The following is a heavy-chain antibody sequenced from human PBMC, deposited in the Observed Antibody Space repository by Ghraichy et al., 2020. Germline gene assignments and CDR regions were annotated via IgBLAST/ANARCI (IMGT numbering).Heavy chain of an antibody. J-gene: IGHJ6*02. D-gene: IGHD5-12*01. CDR1: GGSVSSGSYY. CDR3: ARDDMGSGYIGYTALPYFHYYGMVV. CDR2: IYYSGST. Sequence: SETLSLTCTVSGGSVSSGSYYWTWIRQPPGRGLEWIGYIYYSGSTNYNPSLKSRVTISLDTSKNQFSLKLSSVTAADTAVYYCARDDMGSGYIGYTALPYFHYYGMVVWGPGTTVTVSS. V-gene: IGHV4-61*01.